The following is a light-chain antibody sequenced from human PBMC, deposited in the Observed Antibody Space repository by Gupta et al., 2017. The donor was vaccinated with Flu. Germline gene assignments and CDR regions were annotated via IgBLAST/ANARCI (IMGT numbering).Light chain of an antibody. V-gene: IGKV3-11*01. CDR1: QSVSSY. CDR3: QQRSNWPPLT. Sequence: EIVLTQSPATLSLSPGERATLSCRASQSVSSYLAWYQQKPGQAPRLLIYDASNRATGIPARFSGSGYGKDLTLTISSREPEEFAGYYCQQRSNWPPLTFGGGTKVEIK. CDR2: DAS. J-gene: IGKJ4*01.